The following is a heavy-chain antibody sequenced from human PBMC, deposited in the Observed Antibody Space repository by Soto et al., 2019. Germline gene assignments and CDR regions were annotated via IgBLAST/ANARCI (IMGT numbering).Heavy chain of an antibody. J-gene: IGHJ2*01. CDR1: GGSIRNYY. CDR2: IYPSGRT. Sequence: QVQLQESGPGLVRPSETLSLSSTVSGGSIRNYYWAWIRQSAGKGLEWIGRIYPSGRTHYNPSLTCPVTMSIDTSKIQFSLRLTSVTAADTATYYCARDYDVNTVLDYWYFDLWGRGTLVTVSS. V-gene: IGHV4-4*07. D-gene: IGHD4-4*01. CDR3: ARDYDVNTVLDYWYFDL.